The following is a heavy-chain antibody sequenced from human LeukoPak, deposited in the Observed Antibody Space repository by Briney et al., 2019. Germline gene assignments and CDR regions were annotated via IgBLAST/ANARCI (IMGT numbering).Heavy chain of an antibody. J-gene: IGHJ4*02. D-gene: IGHD5-12*01. Sequence: ASVKVSCKASGYTFTSYDINWVRQATGQGLEWMGWMNPNSGSTGYSQKFQGRVTITRNTSISTAYMELSGLRSEDTAVYYCARGRSTGYPYYFEYWGQGTLVTVSS. CDR2: MNPNSGST. CDR1: GYTFTSYD. V-gene: IGHV1-8*03. CDR3: ARGRSTGYPYYFEY.